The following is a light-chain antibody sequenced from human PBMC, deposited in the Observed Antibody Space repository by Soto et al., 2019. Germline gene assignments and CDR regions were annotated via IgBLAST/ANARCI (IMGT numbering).Light chain of an antibody. CDR3: QHYNSYSEA. CDR1: QTISSW. V-gene: IGKV1-5*03. Sequence: DIQMTQSPSTLSGSVGDRVTITCRASQTISSWLAWYQQKPGKAPKLLIYKASTLKSGVPSRFSGSRSGKEFTLTISSLQPDDFATYYCQHYNSYSEAFGQGTKVELK. CDR2: KAS. J-gene: IGKJ1*01.